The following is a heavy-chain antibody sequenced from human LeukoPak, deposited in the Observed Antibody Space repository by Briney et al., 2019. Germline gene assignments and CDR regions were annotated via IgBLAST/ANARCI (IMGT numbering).Heavy chain of an antibody. V-gene: IGHV3-73*01. J-gene: IGHJ4*02. Sequence: GGSLRLSCAASGFTFSGSAMHWVRQASGKGLEWVGRIRSKANSYATAYAASVKGRFTISRDDSKNTAYLQMNSLKTEDTAVYYCLPAAMTDYWGQGTLVTVSS. D-gene: IGHD2-2*01. CDR2: IRSKANSYAT. CDR3: LPAAMTDY. CDR1: GFTFSGSA.